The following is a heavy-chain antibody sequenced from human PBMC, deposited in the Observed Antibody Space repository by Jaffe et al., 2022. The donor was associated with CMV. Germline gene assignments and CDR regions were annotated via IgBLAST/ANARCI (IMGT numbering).Heavy chain of an antibody. Sequence: QITLKESGPTLVKPTQTLTLTCSFSGFSLSSSGGAVGWIRQSPGKAPEWLANIFWNDDMRFSPSLKSRLTITKDASNKQVVLTMTNMDPVDTATYYCAHLKDVGRAWSRSFYYYGMDVWGQGTTVTVSS. V-gene: IGHV2-5*01. J-gene: IGHJ6*02. CDR1: GFSLSSSGGA. CDR3: AHLKDVGRAWSRSFYYYGMDV. D-gene: IGHD1-26*01. CDR2: IFWNDDM.